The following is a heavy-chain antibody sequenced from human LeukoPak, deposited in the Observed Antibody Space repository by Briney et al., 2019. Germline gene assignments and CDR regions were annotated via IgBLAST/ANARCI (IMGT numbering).Heavy chain of an antibody. Sequence: KTGGSLRLSCAASGFTFSNYWMSWIRQAPGKGLEWISYISSSADAIYYADSVKGRFTISRDNARNSVYLQMNSLRAEDTAVYYCVRPTQCPPGTSSCYFDYWGQGTLVTVSS. CDR3: VRPTQCPPGTSSCYFDY. V-gene: IGHV3-11*01. J-gene: IGHJ4*02. CDR2: ISSSADAI. D-gene: IGHD6-6*01. CDR1: GFTFSNYW.